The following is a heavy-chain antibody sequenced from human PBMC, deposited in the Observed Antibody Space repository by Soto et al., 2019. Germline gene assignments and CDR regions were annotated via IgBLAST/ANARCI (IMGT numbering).Heavy chain of an antibody. CDR3: ASGAAINSPDFDY. V-gene: IGHV4-39*01. D-gene: IGHD6-25*01. CDR2: IYYGGTT. CDR1: GDSISSRSYY. J-gene: IGHJ4*02. Sequence: SETLSLTCTVSGDSISSRSYYWGWIRQPPGKGLEWIGSIYYGGTTFYNPSLKSRVITHYNPSLKILVTISVDTSKNQFSLNLNSVTAADTAVYYCASGAAINSPDFDYWGQGTLVTVSS.